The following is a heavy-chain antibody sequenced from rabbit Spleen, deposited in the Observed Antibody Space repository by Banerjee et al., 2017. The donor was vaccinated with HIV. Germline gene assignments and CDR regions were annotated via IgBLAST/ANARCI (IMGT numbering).Heavy chain of an antibody. V-gene: IGHV1S40*01. Sequence: QSLEESGGDLVKPGASLTLTCTASGFSLSNNFVMCWVRQAPGKGLQWIACINAYTAKPVYATWAKGRFTISRTSSTTVTLQMTSLTAADTATYFCARETSSGWGIVSFYFSLWGQGTLVTVS. CDR1: GFSLSNNFV. CDR2: INAYTAKP. CDR3: ARETSSGWGIVSFYFSL. D-gene: IGHD4-1*01. J-gene: IGHJ4*01.